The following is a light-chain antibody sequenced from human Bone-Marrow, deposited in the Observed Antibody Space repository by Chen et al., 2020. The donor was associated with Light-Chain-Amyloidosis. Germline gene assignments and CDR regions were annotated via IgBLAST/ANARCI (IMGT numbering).Light chain of an antibody. J-gene: IGLJ2*01. CDR2: RDT. CDR1: DLPTKY. CDR3: QSADSSGTYEVI. Sequence: SYELTQPPSVSVSPGQTARLTCSGDDLPTKYAYWYQQKPGQAPVLVIHRDTERPSGISERFSGSSAVTTATLNISGVQAEDEADYHCQSADSSGTYEVIFGGGTKLTVL. V-gene: IGLV3-25*03.